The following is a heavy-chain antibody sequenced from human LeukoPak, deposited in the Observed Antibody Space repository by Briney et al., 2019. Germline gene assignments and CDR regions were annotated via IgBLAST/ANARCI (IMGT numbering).Heavy chain of an antibody. Sequence: ASVKVSCKTSGYTFTTYALSWVRQAPGQGLEWMGWIDTDTGNPTYAPDFRGRFVFSLDIAAFTPYRTAFLEVGGLKPDDTAIYYCARGYCADHTCYYFDFWGQGTLVTVSS. J-gene: IGHJ4*02. V-gene: IGHV7-4-1*01. D-gene: IGHD2-15*01. CDR3: ARGYCADHTCYYFDF. CDR2: IDTDTGNP. CDR1: GYTFTTYA.